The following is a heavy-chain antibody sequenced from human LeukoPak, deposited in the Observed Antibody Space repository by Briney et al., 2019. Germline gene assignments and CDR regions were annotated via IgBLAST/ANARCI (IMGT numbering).Heavy chain of an antibody. D-gene: IGHD6-13*01. J-gene: IGHJ4*02. V-gene: IGHV3-30*01. CDR1: GFTFSSYA. Sequence: GRSLRLSCAASGFTFSSYAMHWVRQAPGKGLEWVAVISYDGSNKYYADSVKGRFTISRDNPKNTLYLQMNSLRAEDTAVYYCARELAAAGNLDYWGQGTLVTVSS. CDR2: ISYDGSNK. CDR3: ARELAAAGNLDY.